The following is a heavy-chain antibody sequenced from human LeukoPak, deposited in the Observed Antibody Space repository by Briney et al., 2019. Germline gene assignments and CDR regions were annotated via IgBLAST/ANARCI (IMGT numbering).Heavy chain of an antibody. CDR2: ISGCGGST. D-gene: IGHD5-12*01. J-gene: IGHJ5*02. Sequence: GGSLRLSCAASGFTFSSYAMSWVRQAPGKGLEWVSAISGCGGSTYYADSVKGRFTISRDNSKNTLYLQMNSLRAEDTAVYYCAKDRTRMVATLNWFDPWGQGTLVTVSS. CDR1: GFTFSSYA. V-gene: IGHV3-23*01. CDR3: AKDRTRMVATLNWFDP.